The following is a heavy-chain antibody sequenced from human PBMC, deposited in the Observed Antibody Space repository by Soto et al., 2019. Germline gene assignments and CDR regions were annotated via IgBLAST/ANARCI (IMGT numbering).Heavy chain of an antibody. CDR2: ISGSGGST. V-gene: IGHV3-23*01. J-gene: IGHJ6*02. D-gene: IGHD5-18*01. CDR1: GFTFSSYA. Sequence: EVQLLESGGGLVQPGGSLRLSCAASGFTFSSYAMSWVRQAPGKGLEWVSAISGSGGSTYYADSVKGRFTISRDNSKNTLYLQMNSLRAEDTAVYYCAKDSGTAMVTSYYYYGMDVWGQGTTVTVSS. CDR3: AKDSGTAMVTSYYYYGMDV.